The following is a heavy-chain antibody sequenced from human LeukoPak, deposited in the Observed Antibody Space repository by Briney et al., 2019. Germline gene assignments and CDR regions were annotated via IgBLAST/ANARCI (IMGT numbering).Heavy chain of an antibody. CDR2: IQNDGSAT. CDR1: AFSFNHEA. Sequence: GGSLRLSCAASAFSFNHEAMDWVRQAPGKGLEWVAFIQNDGSATNYADSVKGRFTISRDSSKNTLYLQMNSLRDDDTAVYYCTNGKRHGFGIDYWGQGTLVTVSS. D-gene: IGHD3-10*01. CDR3: TNGKRHGFGIDY. J-gene: IGHJ4*02. V-gene: IGHV3-30*02.